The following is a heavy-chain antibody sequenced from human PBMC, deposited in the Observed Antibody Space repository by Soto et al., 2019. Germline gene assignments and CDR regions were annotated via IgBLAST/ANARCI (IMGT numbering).Heavy chain of an antibody. CDR3: ARVIPGAEAWFHP. D-gene: IGHD2-2*01. Sequence: QVQLIQSEAEVKKPGSSVRVSCTASGGIFGSHGFSWVRQAPGQGLEWMGWISPYTDDPSYAQKFQGRVTMTIDTSTSTAYLDLRSLTSDDTAVYYCARVIPGAEAWFHPWGQGTLVTVSS. V-gene: IGHV1-18*04. CDR2: ISPYTDDP. J-gene: IGHJ5*02. CDR1: GGIFGSHG.